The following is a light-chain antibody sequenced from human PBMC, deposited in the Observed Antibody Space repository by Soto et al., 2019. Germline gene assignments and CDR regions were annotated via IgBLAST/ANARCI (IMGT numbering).Light chain of an antibody. J-gene: IGKJ5*01. CDR2: GAS. CDR3: QQRSNWPIT. Sequence: EIVLTQSPGTLSLSPWERATLSCRASQSVSSTSLAWYQQKPGQAPRLLIYGASTRATGIPDRFSGSGSGTDFTLTISSLEPEDFAVYYCQQRSNWPITFGQGTRLEIK. V-gene: IGKV3D-20*02. CDR1: QSVSSTS.